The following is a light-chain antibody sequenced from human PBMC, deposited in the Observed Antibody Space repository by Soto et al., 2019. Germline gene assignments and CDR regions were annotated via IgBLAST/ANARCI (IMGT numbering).Light chain of an antibody. CDR2: KAS. Sequence: DIQMTQSPSTLSASVGDRVTITCRASQSISSWLAWYQQKPGKAPKLLIYKASSLESGVPSRFSGSGSGTEFTLTISSLQPDDFATYYCQQYHTSSITFGQGTRLE. V-gene: IGKV1-5*03. J-gene: IGKJ5*01. CDR1: QSISSW. CDR3: QQYHTSSIT.